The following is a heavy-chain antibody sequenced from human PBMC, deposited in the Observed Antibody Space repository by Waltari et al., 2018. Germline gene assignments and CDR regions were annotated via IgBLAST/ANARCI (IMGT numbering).Heavy chain of an antibody. Sequence: QVQLVQSGAEVKKPGASVKVSCTASGYTFTGYYIHWVRQAPGQGLEWMGWINPKSGGTIYAQKFQGKVTMTRDTSISTAYMELSSLRSDDTALYYCARDPYCLGDCYVDSWGQGTLVTVSS. J-gene: IGHJ4*02. CDR2: INPKSGGT. V-gene: IGHV1-2*02. CDR1: GYTFTGYY. D-gene: IGHD2-21*01. CDR3: ARDPYCLGDCYVDS.